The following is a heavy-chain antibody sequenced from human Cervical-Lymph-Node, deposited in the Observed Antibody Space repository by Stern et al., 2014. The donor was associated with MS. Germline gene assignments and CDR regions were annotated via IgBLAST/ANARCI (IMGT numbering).Heavy chain of an antibody. CDR1: GFTFSSYS. CDR3: ARDTGAGAAFDY. Sequence: EVQLVESGGGLVKPGGSLRLSCAASGFTFSSYSMNWVRQAPGEGLEWVSSISSSSSYIYYADSVKGRFTISRDNAKNSLYLQMNSLRAEDTAVYYCARDTGAGAAFDYWGQGTLVTVSS. V-gene: IGHV3-21*01. D-gene: IGHD1-26*01. J-gene: IGHJ4*02. CDR2: ISSSSSYI.